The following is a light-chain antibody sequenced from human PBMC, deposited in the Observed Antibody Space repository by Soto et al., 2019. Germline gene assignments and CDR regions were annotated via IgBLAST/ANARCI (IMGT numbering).Light chain of an antibody. CDR2: AAS. Sequence: DIQMTQSPSSLSASVGDRVTITCRASQSISSYLNWYQQKPGKAPKLLIYAASSLQSGVASRFSGSGSGTEFTLTISSLQPEDFATYYCQQSYSTPSITFGPGTRLEIK. CDR3: QQSYSTPSIT. J-gene: IGKJ5*01. CDR1: QSISSY. V-gene: IGKV1-39*01.